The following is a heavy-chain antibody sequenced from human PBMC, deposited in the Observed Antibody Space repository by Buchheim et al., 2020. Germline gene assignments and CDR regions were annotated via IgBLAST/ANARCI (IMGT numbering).Heavy chain of an antibody. J-gene: IGHJ6*02. Sequence: EVQLVESGGGLVQPGGSLRLSCAASGFTFSDHYMDWVRQAPGKGLEWVGRTRNKANSYTTEYAASVKGRFTISRDDSKNSLYLQMNSLKTEDTAVYYCAREKNDFWSGYYYYYYGMDVWGQGTT. CDR2: TRNKANSYTT. D-gene: IGHD3-3*01. CDR3: AREKNDFWSGYYYYYYGMDV. V-gene: IGHV3-72*01. CDR1: GFTFSDHY.